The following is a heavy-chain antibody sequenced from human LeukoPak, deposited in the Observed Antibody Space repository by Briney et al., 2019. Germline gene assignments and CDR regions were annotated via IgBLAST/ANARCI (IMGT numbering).Heavy chain of an antibody. CDR2: IYTSGST. CDR3: AREGAARPFDY. V-gene: IGHV4-4*07. D-gene: IGHD6-6*01. CDR1: TGSFSGYF. J-gene: IGHJ4*02. Sequence: SETLSLTCGVSTGSFSGYFWSWIRQPAGKGLEWIRRIYTSGSTNYNPSLKSRVTMSVDTSKNQFSLKLSSVTAADTAVYYCAREGAARPFDYWGQGTLVTVSS.